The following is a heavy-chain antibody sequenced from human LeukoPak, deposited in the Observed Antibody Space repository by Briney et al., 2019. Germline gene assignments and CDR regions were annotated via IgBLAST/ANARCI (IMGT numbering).Heavy chain of an antibody. V-gene: IGHV3-53*04. CDR1: GFTVSSNY. CDR3: ARDVDGYNAGAFDP. J-gene: IGHJ5*02. CDR2: IYSGGST. Sequence: PGGSPRLSCAASGFTVSSNYMSWVRLAPGKGLEWVSVIYSGGSTYYADSVKGRSTISRHNSKNTLYLQMNSLRAEDTAVYYCARDVDGYNAGAFDPWGQGTLVTVSS. D-gene: IGHD5-24*01.